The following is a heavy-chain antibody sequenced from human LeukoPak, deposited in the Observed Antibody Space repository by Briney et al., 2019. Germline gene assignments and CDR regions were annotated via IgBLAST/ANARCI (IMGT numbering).Heavy chain of an antibody. Sequence: ASETLSLTCTVSGGSISSSSSYWGWIRQPPGTGLEWIGSIYNSGSTYYNPSLKSRVSISVDTSKNQFSLKLSSVTAADTAVYYCAAGSAYYFDYWGQGTLVTVSS. CDR3: AAGSAYYFDY. J-gene: IGHJ4*02. CDR1: GGSISSSSSY. V-gene: IGHV4-39*07. CDR2: IYNSGST.